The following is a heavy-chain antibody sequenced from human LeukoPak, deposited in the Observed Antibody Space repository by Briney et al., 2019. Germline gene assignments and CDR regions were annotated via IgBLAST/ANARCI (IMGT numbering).Heavy chain of an antibody. V-gene: IGHV3-23*01. J-gene: IGHJ4*02. CDR2: ISGSGGST. Sequence: GGSLRLSCAASGFTFSSYAMSWVRQAPGKGLEWVSAISGSGGSTYYADSVKGRFTISRDNSKNTLYLQMNSLRAEDTAVYYCAKRSQIFGVVTSPLFDYWGQGTLVTVSS. D-gene: IGHD3-3*01. CDR1: GFTFSSYA. CDR3: AKRSQIFGVVTSPLFDY.